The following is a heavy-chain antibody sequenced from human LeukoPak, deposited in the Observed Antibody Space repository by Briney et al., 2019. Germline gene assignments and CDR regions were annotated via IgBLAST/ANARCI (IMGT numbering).Heavy chain of an antibody. Sequence: PSETLSLTCTVSGGSISSSSYYWGWIRQPPGKGLEWIGSIYYSGSTYYNPSLKSRVTISVDTSKNQFSLKLSSVTAADTAVYYCARGAHGGSSWYLDYWGQGTLVTVSS. J-gene: IGHJ4*02. CDR3: ARGAHGGSSWYLDY. CDR2: IYYSGST. D-gene: IGHD6-13*01. CDR1: GGSISSSSYY. V-gene: IGHV4-39*07.